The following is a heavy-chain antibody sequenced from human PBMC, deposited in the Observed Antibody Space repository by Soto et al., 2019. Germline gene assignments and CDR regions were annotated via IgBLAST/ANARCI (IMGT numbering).Heavy chain of an antibody. CDR2: IWYDGSNK. CDR3: ARKSKTATYYYYGMDV. CDR1: GFTFSSYG. Sequence: QVQLVESGGGVVQPGRSLRLSCAASGFTFSSYGMHWVRQAPGKGLEWVAVIWYDGSNKYYAESVKGRFTISRDNSKNTLYLQMNSLRAEDTDVYYCARKSKTATYYYYGMDVWGQGTTVTGSS. V-gene: IGHV3-33*01. D-gene: IGHD6-25*01. J-gene: IGHJ6*02.